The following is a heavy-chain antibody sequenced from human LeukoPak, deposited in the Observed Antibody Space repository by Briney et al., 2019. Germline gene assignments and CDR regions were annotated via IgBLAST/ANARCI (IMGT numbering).Heavy chain of an antibody. D-gene: IGHD5-24*01. J-gene: IGHJ4*02. CDR3: AREMSRDGYNPTYYFDY. V-gene: IGHV1-2*02. Sequence: ASVKVSCKASGYTFTGYYMHWVRQAPGQGLEWMGWINPNSGGTNYAQKFQGRVTMTRDTSISTAYMELSRLRSEDTAVYYCAREMSRDGYNPTYYFDYWGQGTLVTVSS. CDR1: GYTFTGYY. CDR2: INPNSGGT.